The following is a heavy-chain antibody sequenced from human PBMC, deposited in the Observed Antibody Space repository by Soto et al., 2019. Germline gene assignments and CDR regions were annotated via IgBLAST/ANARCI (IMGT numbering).Heavy chain of an antibody. J-gene: IGHJ1*01. CDR2: ISAYNGST. Sequence: GASVKVSCKASGYTFTSYGISWVRQAPGQGLEWMGWISAYNGSTNYAQKLQGRVTMTTDTSTSTAYMELRSLRSDDTAVYYCARDTAYCGGDCWGAEYFQHWGQGTLVTVSS. V-gene: IGHV1-18*01. CDR3: ARDTAYCGGDCWGAEYFQH. CDR1: GYTFTSYG. D-gene: IGHD2-21*02.